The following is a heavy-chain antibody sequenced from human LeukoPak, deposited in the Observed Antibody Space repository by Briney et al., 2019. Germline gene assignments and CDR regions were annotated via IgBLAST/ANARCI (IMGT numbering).Heavy chain of an antibody. V-gene: IGHV3-48*03. J-gene: IGHJ6*02. CDR3: ARDGSSIGSYYGMDV. CDR2: ISSSGSTI. Sequence: PGGSLRLSCAASGFTFSSYEMNWVRQAPGKGLEWVSYISSSGSTIYYADSVKGRFTISRDNSKNTLYLQMNSLRAEDTAVYYCARDGSSIGSYYGMDVWGQGTTVTVSS. CDR1: GFTFSSYE. D-gene: IGHD6-6*01.